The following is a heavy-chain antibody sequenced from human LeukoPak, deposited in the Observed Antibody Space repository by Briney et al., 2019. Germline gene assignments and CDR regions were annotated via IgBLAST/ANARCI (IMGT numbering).Heavy chain of an antibody. CDR3: AKDMGWDVCDY. Sequence: GGSLRLSCAASGFTFSSYSMNWVRQAPGKGLEWVSSISSSSSYIYYADSVKGRFTISRDNANNSLYLQMNSLRAEDTAVYYCAKDMGWDVCDYWGRGTLVTVSS. D-gene: IGHD6-19*01. CDR2: ISSSSSYI. CDR1: GFTFSSYS. V-gene: IGHV3-21*01. J-gene: IGHJ4*02.